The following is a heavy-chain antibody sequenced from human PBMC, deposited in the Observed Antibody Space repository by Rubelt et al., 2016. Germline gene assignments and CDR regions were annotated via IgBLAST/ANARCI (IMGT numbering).Heavy chain of an antibody. CDR3: AREDCSGGSCYSDY. Sequence: DSVKGRFTISRDNSKNTLYLQMNSLRAEDTAVYYCAREDCSGGSCYSDYWGQGTLVTVSS. D-gene: IGHD2-15*01. J-gene: IGHJ4*02. V-gene: IGHV3-23*01.